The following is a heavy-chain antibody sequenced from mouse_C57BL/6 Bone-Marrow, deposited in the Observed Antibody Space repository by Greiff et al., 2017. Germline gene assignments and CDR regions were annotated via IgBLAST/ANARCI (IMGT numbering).Heavy chain of an antibody. CDR3: ARDWGYSAWFAY. D-gene: IGHD2-3*01. Sequence: EVKVVESGGGLVKPGGSLKLSCAASGFTFSSYAMSWVRQTPEKRLEWVATISDGGSYTYYPDNVKGRFTISRDNAKNNLYLQMSHLKSEDTAMYYCARDWGYSAWFAYWGQGTLVTVSA. V-gene: IGHV5-4*01. J-gene: IGHJ3*01. CDR1: GFTFSSYA. CDR2: ISDGGSYT.